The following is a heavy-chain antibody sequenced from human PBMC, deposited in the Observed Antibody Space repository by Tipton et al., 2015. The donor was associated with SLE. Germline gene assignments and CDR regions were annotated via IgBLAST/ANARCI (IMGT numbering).Heavy chain of an antibody. CDR3: AKDGRDYDFWSGQTYYYMDV. J-gene: IGHJ6*03. V-gene: IGHV3-7*01. CDR2: IKQDGSEK. D-gene: IGHD3-3*01. CDR1: GFSFSGYW. Sequence: SLRLSCEASGFSFSGYWMSWVRPAPGQGLEWVANIKQDGSEKYYVDSVKGRFMISRDNAKNSVYLHMSSLRAEDTAEYYCAKDGRDYDFWSGQTYYYMDVWGKGTTVSVFS.